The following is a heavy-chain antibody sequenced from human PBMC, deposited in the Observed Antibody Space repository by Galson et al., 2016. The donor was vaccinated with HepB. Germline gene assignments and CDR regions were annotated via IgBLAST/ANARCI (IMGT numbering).Heavy chain of an antibody. CDR2: IYPGDSEV. CDR1: GFSFTRYW. Sequence: QSGAEVKKPGESLKISCKVSGFSFTRYWIGWVRQMPGKGLEWMGIIYPGDSEVRYRPPFQGQVTISADTSIKTAYLQWRSLKASDTAMYYCARGLSNGWFFDYWGQGTLVTVSS. D-gene: IGHD6-19*01. J-gene: IGHJ4*02. CDR3: ARGLSNGWFFDY. V-gene: IGHV5-51*01.